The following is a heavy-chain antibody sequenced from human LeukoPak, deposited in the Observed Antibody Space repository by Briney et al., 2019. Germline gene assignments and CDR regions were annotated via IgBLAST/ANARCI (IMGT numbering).Heavy chain of an antibody. J-gene: IGHJ6*03. CDR2: IYYSGGT. V-gene: IGHV4-38-2*01. Sequence: MPGGSLRLSCAASGFTFSDYAVTWIRQAPGKGLEWIGNIYYSGGTYYNPSPKSRVTISVDTSKNQFSLKLISVTAADSAVYYCARVNLYYYYMDVWGKGTTVTVSS. CDR3: ARVNLYYYYMDV. CDR1: GFTFSDYA.